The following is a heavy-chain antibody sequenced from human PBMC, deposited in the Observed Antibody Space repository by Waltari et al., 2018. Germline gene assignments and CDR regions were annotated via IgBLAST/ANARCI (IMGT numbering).Heavy chain of an antibody. D-gene: IGHD1-26*01. CDR1: GGTLSSYA. CDR2: IIPILDLA. V-gene: IGHV1-69*10. CDR3: ARDFSGSYYPDAFDI. J-gene: IGHJ3*02. Sequence: QVQLVQSVAEGKKPGCSVNVCCKAAGGTLSSYAISWVRQAPGQGLAWMGGIIPILDLATYAQKFQGRVTITADQSTSTAYMELSSLRSEDTAVYYCARDFSGSYYPDAFDIWGQGTMVTVSS.